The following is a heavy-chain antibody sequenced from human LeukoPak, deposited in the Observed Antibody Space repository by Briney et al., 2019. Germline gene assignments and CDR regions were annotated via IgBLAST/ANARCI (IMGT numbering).Heavy chain of an antibody. J-gene: IGHJ4*02. CDR2: IYYSGTT. Sequence: SETLSLTCTVSGGSISGSGYYWAWIRQPPEKGLEWIGSIYYSGTTYFNPSLKSRITISIDTSKNQFSLKLTSVTAADTAVYYCATGPPLGPGFWGQGTPVTVSS. CDR3: ATGPPLGPGF. CDR1: GGSISGSGYY. V-gene: IGHV4-39*01. D-gene: IGHD7-27*01.